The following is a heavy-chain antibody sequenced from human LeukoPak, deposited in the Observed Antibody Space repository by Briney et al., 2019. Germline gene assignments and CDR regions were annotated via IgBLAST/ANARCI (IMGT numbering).Heavy chain of an antibody. CDR1: GGSISSYY. CDR3: ARAPGGYGSGSRGAFDI. J-gene: IGHJ3*02. D-gene: IGHD3-10*01. Sequence: SETLSLTCTVSGGSISSYYWSWIRQPPGKGLEWIGYIYYRGSTNYNPSLKSRVTISVDTSKNQFSLKLSSVTAADTAVYYCARAPGGYGSGSRGAFDIWGQGTMVTVSS. V-gene: IGHV4-59*01. CDR2: IYYRGST.